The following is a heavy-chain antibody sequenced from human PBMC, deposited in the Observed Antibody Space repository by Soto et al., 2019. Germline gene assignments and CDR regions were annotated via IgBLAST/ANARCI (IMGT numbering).Heavy chain of an antibody. D-gene: IGHD6-13*01. Sequence: SEILSLTCAVYGGSFIGYYWSWIRQPPGKGQEWIGEINHSGSTNYNPSLKSRVTISVDTSKNQFSLKLSSVTAADTAVYYCARDEYCSSWYSHYYYYYGMDVWGQGTTVTVSS. CDR3: ARDEYCSSWYSHYYYYYGMDV. CDR2: INHSGST. CDR1: GGSFIGYY. J-gene: IGHJ6*02. V-gene: IGHV4-34*01.